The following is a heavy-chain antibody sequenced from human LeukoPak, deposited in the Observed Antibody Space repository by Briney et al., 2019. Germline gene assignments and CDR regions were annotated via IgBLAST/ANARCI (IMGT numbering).Heavy chain of an antibody. CDR2: INHSGST. V-gene: IGHV4-34*01. D-gene: IGHD1-26*01. Sequence: KASETLSLTCAVYGGSFSGYYWSWIRQAPGQGLEWIGEINHSGSTNYNPSLKSRVTISVDTSKNPFSLQRSSVTDAATAVYCAGIRKVKWVLVFDYWGQGTLVTVSS. CDR3: GIRKVKWVLVFDY. CDR1: GGSFSGYY. J-gene: IGHJ4*02.